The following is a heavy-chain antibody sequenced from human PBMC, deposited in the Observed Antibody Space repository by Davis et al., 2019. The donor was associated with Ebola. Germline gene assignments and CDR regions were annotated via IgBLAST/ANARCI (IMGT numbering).Heavy chain of an antibody. CDR1: GGSISSYY. Sequence: MPSETLSLTCTVSGGSISSYYWSWIRQPPGKGLECIGYINYSGSTNYNPSLKSRVTISVDTSKNQFSLKLSSVTAADTAVYYCARDRKSYYFDDWGQGTLVTVSS. CDR2: INYSGST. J-gene: IGHJ4*02. V-gene: IGHV4-59*12. D-gene: IGHD1-26*01. CDR3: ARDRKSYYFDD.